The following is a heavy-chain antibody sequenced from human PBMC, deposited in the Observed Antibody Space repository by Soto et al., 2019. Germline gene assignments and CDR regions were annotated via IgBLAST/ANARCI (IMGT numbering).Heavy chain of an antibody. CDR2: ISYDGSNK. Sequence: GGSLRLSCAASGFTFSSYGMHWVRQAPGKGLEWVAVISYDGSNKYYADSVKGRFTISRDNSKNTLYLQMNSLRAEDTAVYYCAKDQYGDADYYYYGMDVWGQGTTVTVSS. CDR3: AKDQYGDADYYYYGMDV. CDR1: GFTFSSYG. V-gene: IGHV3-30*18. J-gene: IGHJ6*02. D-gene: IGHD4-17*01.